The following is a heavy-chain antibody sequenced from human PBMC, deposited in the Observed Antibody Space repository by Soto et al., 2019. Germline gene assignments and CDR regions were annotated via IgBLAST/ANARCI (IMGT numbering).Heavy chain of an antibody. D-gene: IGHD1-1*01. Sequence: EVQLVESGGGLVQPGGSLRLSCVASGFTFNIYWMHWVRQAPGKGLEWVSRIDNDGSATTYADSVKGRFTISRDNAKTTLFLQMNTLRVDATAVYYCARDNWTSYWGQGTLVTVSS. V-gene: IGHV3-74*01. CDR3: ARDNWTSY. CDR1: GFTFNIYW. J-gene: IGHJ4*02. CDR2: IDNDGSAT.